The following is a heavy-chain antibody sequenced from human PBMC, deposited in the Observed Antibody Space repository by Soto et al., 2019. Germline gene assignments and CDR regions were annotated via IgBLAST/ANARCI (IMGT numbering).Heavy chain of an antibody. CDR1: GGSISSYY. J-gene: IGHJ2*01. CDR2: IYYSGST. CDR3: ARFAAAARRYFDL. D-gene: IGHD6-13*01. V-gene: IGHV4-59*01. Sequence: QVQLQESGPGLVKPSETLSLTCTVSGGSISSYYWSWIRQPPGKGLEWIGYIYYSGSTNYNPSLKSRVTISVDTSKNQFSLKLSSVTAADTAVYYCARFAAAARRYFDLWGRGTLVTVSS.